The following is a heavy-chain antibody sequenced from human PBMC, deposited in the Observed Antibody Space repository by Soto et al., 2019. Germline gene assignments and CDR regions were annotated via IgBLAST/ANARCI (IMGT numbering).Heavy chain of an antibody. CDR3: AREARDYGDCSSTSCYRNDAFDI. CDR2: INPNSGGT. CDR1: GYTFTGYY. J-gene: IGHJ3*02. V-gene: IGHV1-2*04. D-gene: IGHD2-2*02. Sequence: GWVKVSCKGTGYTFTGYYMHWVRQAPGQGLEWMGWINPNSGGTNYAQKFQGWVTMTRDTSISTAYMELSRLISDDTAVYYCAREARDYGDCSSTSCYRNDAFDIWGQGTMVTVSS.